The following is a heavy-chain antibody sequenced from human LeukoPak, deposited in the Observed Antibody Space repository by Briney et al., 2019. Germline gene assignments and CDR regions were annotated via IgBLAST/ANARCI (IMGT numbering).Heavy chain of an antibody. V-gene: IGHV4-39*07. J-gene: IGHJ4*02. Sequence: SETLSLTCTVSGGSISSSSYYWGWIRQPPGKGLEWIGSIYYSGSTYYNPSLKSRVTISVDTSKNQFSLKLSSVTAADTAVYYCARDKMNSSGHDYWGQGTLVTVSS. CDR2: IYYSGST. D-gene: IGHD6-19*01. CDR3: ARDKMNSSGHDY. CDR1: GGSISSSSYY.